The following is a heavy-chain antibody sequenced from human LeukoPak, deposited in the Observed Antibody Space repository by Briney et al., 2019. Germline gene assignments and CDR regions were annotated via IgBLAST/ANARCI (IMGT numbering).Heavy chain of an antibody. CDR2: ISYDGSNK. D-gene: IGHD2-15*01. V-gene: IGHV3-30-3*01. J-gene: IGHJ4*02. Sequence: GRSLRLSCAASGFTFSSYAMHWVRQAPGKGLEWVAVISYDGSNKYYADSVKGRFTISRDNSKNTLYLQMNSLRAEDPAVYYCARGSRDYWGQGTLVTVSS. CDR1: GFTFSSYA. CDR3: ARGSRDY.